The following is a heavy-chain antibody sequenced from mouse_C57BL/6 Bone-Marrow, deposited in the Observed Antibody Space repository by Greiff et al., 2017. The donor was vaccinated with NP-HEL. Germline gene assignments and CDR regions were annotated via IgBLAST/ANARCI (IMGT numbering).Heavy chain of an antibody. CDR2: IRNKANGYTT. V-gene: IGHV7-3*01. D-gene: IGHD2-2*01. CDR1: GFTFTDYY. Sequence: EVTLVESGGGLVQPGGSLSLSCAASGFTFTDYYMSWVRQPPGKALEWLGFIRNKANGYTTEYSASVKGRFTISRDNSQRILYLQMHALRADDSATYYCAISLGGLRLRYYAMDYWGQGTSVTVSS. CDR3: AISLGGLRLRYYAMDY. J-gene: IGHJ4*01.